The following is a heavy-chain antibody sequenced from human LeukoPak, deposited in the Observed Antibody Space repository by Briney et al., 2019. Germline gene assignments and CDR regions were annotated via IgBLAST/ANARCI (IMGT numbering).Heavy chain of an antibody. CDR3: AKMQGYFDY. Sequence: GGSLTLSCAASGFIFSTNGMSWVRQAPGKGLEWVSAISGSGTTYYADSVKGRFTISRDNSKYTVSLQMNSLRAEDTAVYHCAKMQGYFDYWGQGTLVAVSS. J-gene: IGHJ4*02. CDR1: GFIFSTNG. V-gene: IGHV3-23*01. CDR2: ISGSGTT.